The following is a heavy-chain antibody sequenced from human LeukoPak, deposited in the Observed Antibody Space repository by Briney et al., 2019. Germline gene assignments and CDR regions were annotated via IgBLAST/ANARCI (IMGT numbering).Heavy chain of an antibody. Sequence: SETLSLTCAVYGGSFSGYYWSWIRQPPGKGLEWIGEINHSGSTNYNPSLKSRVTISVDTSKNQFSLKLSSVTAADTAVYYCARGWIQLYWFDPWGQGTLVTVSS. CDR2: INHSGST. J-gene: IGHJ5*02. CDR1: GGSFSGYY. D-gene: IGHD5-18*01. V-gene: IGHV4-34*01. CDR3: ARGWIQLYWFDP.